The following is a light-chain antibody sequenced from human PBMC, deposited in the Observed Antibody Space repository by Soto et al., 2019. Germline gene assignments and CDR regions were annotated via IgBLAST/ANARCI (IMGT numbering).Light chain of an antibody. V-gene: IGLV2-14*01. CDR3: SSYSSSITYVV. CDR2: EVN. Sequence: QSALTQPASVSGSPGQSITISCTGTSSDVGGYNYVSWYQQYPGKAPKLMIYEVNNRPSGVSNRFSGSKSGNTASLTISGLQAEDEADYYCSSYSSSITYVVFGGGTQLTVL. J-gene: IGLJ2*01. CDR1: SSDVGGYNY.